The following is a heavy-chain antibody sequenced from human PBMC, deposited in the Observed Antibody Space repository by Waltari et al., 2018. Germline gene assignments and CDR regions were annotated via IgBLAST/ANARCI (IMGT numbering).Heavy chain of an antibody. CDR3: ATSYSWNGLEY. CDR2: LSPFSGQT. J-gene: IGHJ4*01. CDR1: GYSFTTYV. D-gene: IGHD1-26*01. Sequence: QIHLVQSGPETQKPGASVKVSCTTSGYSFTTYVISWVRQAPGQGLEWVGWLSPFSGQTHYAQKFQDRVAMTADTAAATAYMELKSLRSDDTAFYYCATSYSWNGLEYWGHGTLVTVFS. V-gene: IGHV1-18*01.